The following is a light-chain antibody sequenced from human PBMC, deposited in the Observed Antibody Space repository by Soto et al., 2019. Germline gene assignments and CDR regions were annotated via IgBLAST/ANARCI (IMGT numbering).Light chain of an antibody. CDR2: DAS. V-gene: IGKV1-9*01. CDR1: DDITNY. Sequence: IQLTQSPSSPSASVGDRVTVTCRASDDITNYLAWYQQKAGKAPKLLIYDASTLYSGVPSRFSGSGSGTEFTLTISSLQPDDFATYYCQHYNSYSEAFGQGTKVDIK. J-gene: IGKJ1*01. CDR3: QHYNSYSEA.